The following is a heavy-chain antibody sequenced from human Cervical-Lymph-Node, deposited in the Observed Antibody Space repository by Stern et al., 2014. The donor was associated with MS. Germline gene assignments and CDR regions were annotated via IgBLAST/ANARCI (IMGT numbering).Heavy chain of an antibody. D-gene: IGHD3-3*01. Sequence: QVTLRGSGPTLVKPTQTLTLTCTFSGFSLNTSGVGVGWIRQPPGKALEWLALIYWDGDKRYSPSLKSRLTITKDTSKNQVVLTMTNMDPVDTATYYCAHTHGGITIFGVVISYYFDYWGQGTLVTVSS. CDR2: IYWDGDK. CDR3: AHTHGGITIFGVVISYYFDY. V-gene: IGHV2-5*02. CDR1: GFSLNTSGVG. J-gene: IGHJ4*02.